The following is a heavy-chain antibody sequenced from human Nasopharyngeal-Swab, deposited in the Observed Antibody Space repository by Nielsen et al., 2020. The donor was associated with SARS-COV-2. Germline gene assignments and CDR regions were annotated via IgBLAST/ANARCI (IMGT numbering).Heavy chain of an antibody. J-gene: IGHJ4*02. V-gene: IGHV3-30*18. Sequence: GESLKISCAASGFTFSSYGMHWVRQAPGKGLEWVAVISYDGSNKYYADSVKGRFTISRDNSKNTLYLQMNSLRAEDTAVYYCAKDYYDSSGYYPTDYWGQGTLVPLSS. CDR2: ISYDGSNK. CDR1: GFTFSSYG. CDR3: AKDYYDSSGYYPTDY. D-gene: IGHD3-22*01.